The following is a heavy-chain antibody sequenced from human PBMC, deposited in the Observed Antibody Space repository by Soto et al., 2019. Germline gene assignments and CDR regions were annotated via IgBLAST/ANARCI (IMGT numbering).Heavy chain of an antibody. CDR2: ISYDGSNK. Sequence: GGSLRLSCAASGFTFSNYGMHWVRQAPGKGLEWVTLISYDGSNKYYADSVKGRFTISRGSSKNTLYLQMNSLRSDDTAVYYCARHNSQWPNWFDPWGQGTPVTVSS. CDR3: ARHNSQWPNWFDP. CDR1: GFTFSNYG. D-gene: IGHD1-1*01. J-gene: IGHJ5*02. V-gene: IGHV3-30*03.